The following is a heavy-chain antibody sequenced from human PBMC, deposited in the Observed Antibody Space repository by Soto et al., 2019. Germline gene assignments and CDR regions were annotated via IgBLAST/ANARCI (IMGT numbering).Heavy chain of an antibody. CDR3: AREKYIVVVPAAPPIGMDV. V-gene: IGHV3-21*01. CDR1: GFTFSSYS. Sequence: GGSLRLSCAASGFTFSSYSMNWVRQAPGKGLEWVSSISSSSSYIYYADSVKGRFTISRDNAKNSLYLQMNSLRAEDTAVYYCAREKYIVVVPAAPPIGMDVWGQGTTVTVS. D-gene: IGHD2-2*01. J-gene: IGHJ6*02. CDR2: ISSSSSYI.